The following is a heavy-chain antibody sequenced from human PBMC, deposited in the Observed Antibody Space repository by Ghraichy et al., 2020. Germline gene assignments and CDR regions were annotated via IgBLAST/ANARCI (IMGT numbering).Heavy chain of an antibody. CDR3: ASFPLGYGDNWYFDL. CDR1: GFTFSSYE. J-gene: IGHJ2*01. D-gene: IGHD4-17*01. Sequence: GGSLRLSCAASGFTFSSYEMNWVRQAPGKGLEWVSYISSSGSTIYYADSVKGRFTISRDNAKNSLYLQMNSLRAEDTAVYYCASFPLGYGDNWYFDLWGRGTLVTVSS. V-gene: IGHV3-48*03. CDR2: ISSSGSTI.